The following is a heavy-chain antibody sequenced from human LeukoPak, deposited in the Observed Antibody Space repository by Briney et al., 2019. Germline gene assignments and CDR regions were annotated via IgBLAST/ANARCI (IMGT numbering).Heavy chain of an antibody. D-gene: IGHD3-22*01. V-gene: IGHV3-53*01. J-gene: IGHJ4*02. Sequence: TGGSLRLSRAASWFTVSSIYMRLVRQAPGKGLEWVSVIYRGGSTYYADSVKGGFTISRDNSKNTLYLQMNSLRAEDTAVYYCARDVLFRYDSSGYQTHWGQGTLVTVSS. CDR2: IYRGGST. CDR1: WFTVSSIY. CDR3: ARDVLFRYDSSGYQTH.